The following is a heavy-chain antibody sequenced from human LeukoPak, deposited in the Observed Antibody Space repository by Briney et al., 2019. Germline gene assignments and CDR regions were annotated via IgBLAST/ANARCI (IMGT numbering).Heavy chain of an antibody. J-gene: IGHJ6*02. D-gene: IGHD6-19*01. V-gene: IGHV3-23*01. CDR1: GFTFSSYA. Sequence: GGSLRLSCAASGFTFSSYAMSWVRQAPGKGLEWVSAISGSGGSTYYADSVKGRFTISRDNSKNTLYLQMNSLRAEDTAVYYCAKGDHFSSGYSSGWYGYYYYGMDVWGQGTTVTVSS. CDR3: AKGDHFSSGYSSGWYGYYYYGMDV. CDR2: ISGSGGST.